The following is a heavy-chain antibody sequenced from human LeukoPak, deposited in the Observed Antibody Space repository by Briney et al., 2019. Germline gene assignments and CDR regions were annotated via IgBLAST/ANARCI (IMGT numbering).Heavy chain of an antibody. CDR2: IYSGGDT. Sequence: QPGGSLRLSCEVSGFTVSSDCMSWVRHDPGKGLEWISLIYSGGDTYYADSVKGRFTISRDDSKKTLYLQMNSLRAEDTAVYYCAVGSTSVYTYGYLDYWGQGTLVTVSS. V-gene: IGHV3-66*01. CDR1: GFTVSSDC. D-gene: IGHD5-18*01. CDR3: AVGSTSVYTYGYLDY. J-gene: IGHJ4*02.